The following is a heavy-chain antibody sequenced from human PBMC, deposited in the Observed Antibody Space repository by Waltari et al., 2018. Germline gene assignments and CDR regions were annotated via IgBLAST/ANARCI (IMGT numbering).Heavy chain of an antibody. D-gene: IGHD4-17*01. CDR1: GFTFRSYG. V-gene: IGHV3-30*18. Sequence: QVQLVESGGGVVRPGRSLRLSCAVSGFTFRSYGMHWVRQAPGKGLEWVSAIWFDGSSKYYADSVKGRFTISRDNSKNTLFLQMNSLRAEDTAMYYCAKDTGRYYYYMDVWGKGTTVTVSS. J-gene: IGHJ6*03. CDR3: AKDTGRYYYYMDV. CDR2: IWFDGSSK.